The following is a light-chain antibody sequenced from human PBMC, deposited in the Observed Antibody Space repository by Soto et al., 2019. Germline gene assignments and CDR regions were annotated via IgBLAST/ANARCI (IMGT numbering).Light chain of an antibody. J-gene: IGKJ2*01. CDR3: QQGYSIPPST. Sequence: DIQMTQSPSSLSASVGDRVAITCRAIQSISSYLNWYQQKPGKAPKLLIYAASNLQSGVSSRFSGSGSGTAFTLTISSLQPADFATYYCQQGYSIPPSTFGQGTKVDIK. CDR2: AAS. V-gene: IGKV1-39*01. CDR1: QSISSY.